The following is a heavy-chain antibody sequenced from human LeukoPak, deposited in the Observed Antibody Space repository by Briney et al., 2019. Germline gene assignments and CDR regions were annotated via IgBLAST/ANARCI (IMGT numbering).Heavy chain of an antibody. CDR1: GFTFTDHY. J-gene: IGHJ4*02. Sequence: GGSLRLSCAASGFTFTDHYMDWVRQAPGKGLEWIARTKNKPDHYVTQYAASVRGRFVSSRDDSKSSLYLQMNSLKIEDTAVYYCARDTAAALDYWGQGIPVTVSS. CDR3: ARDTAAALDY. D-gene: IGHD6-13*01. V-gene: IGHV3-72*01. CDR2: TKNKPDHYVT.